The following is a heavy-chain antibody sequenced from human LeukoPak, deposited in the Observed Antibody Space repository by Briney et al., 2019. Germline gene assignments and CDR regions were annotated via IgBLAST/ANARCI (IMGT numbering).Heavy chain of an antibody. D-gene: IGHD2-8*01. Sequence: ASVKVSCKASGYTFTDYYIHWVRQAPGQGLEWMGWINPNSGGTNYAQKFQDRVTMTRDTSISTAYMELSGLRSDDTAVYYCARGGDCTNAVCYKRGSIDYWGQGTLVTVSS. J-gene: IGHJ4*02. CDR3: ARGGDCTNAVCYKRGSIDY. V-gene: IGHV1-2*02. CDR2: INPNSGGT. CDR1: GYTFTDYY.